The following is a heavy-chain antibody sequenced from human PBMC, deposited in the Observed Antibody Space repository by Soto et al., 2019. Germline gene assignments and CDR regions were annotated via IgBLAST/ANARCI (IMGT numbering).Heavy chain of an antibody. Sequence: QVQLLQSGTEVKEPGASVKVSCKASGYTFTSFDISWVRQAPGQGLEWVGWTTASNTHTNYAQKLPGRVNRTTDTATATAYMELRSLRSDDTAIYCCARGGYSSGYHYWGQGTLVTVSS. D-gene: IGHD3-22*01. J-gene: IGHJ4*02. CDR3: ARGGYSSGYHY. CDR1: GYTFTSFD. V-gene: IGHV1-18*04. CDR2: TTASNTHT.